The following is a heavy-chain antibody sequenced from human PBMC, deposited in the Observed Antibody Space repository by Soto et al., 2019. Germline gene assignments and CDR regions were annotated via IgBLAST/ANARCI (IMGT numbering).Heavy chain of an antibody. CDR2: IYYSGST. Sequence: SETLSLTCTVSGGSISSGDYYWSWIRQPPGKGLEWIGYIYYSGSTYYNPSLKSRVTISVDTSKNQFSLKLSSVTAADTAVDYCARVRYYDSSGYSYGMDVWGQGTTVTVSS. CDR1: GGSISSGDYY. V-gene: IGHV4-30-4*01. CDR3: ARVRYYDSSGYSYGMDV. D-gene: IGHD3-22*01. J-gene: IGHJ6*02.